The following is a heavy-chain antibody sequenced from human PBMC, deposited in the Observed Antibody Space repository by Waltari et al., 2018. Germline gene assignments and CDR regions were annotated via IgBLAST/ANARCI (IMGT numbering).Heavy chain of an antibody. CDR3: ARGSRLGSGTFFPTATDN. D-gene: IGHD3-10*01. V-gene: IGHV1-8*01. Sequence: QVQLVQSGAEAKEPGASVKVSCKASGYTFSTYDINWVRQATGQGLEWMGWRKPKMSNTGYAPKFQGRVTMTREPSIRTAYMELSSLRSDDTAVYYCARGSRLGSGTFFPTATDNWAQGTPVTVSS. J-gene: IGHJ4*02. CDR2: RKPKMSNT. CDR1: GYTFSTYD.